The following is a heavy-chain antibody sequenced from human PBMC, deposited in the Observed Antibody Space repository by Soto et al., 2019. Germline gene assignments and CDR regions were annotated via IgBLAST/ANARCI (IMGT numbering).Heavy chain of an antibody. CDR2: ISTTSTYI. D-gene: IGHD3-10*02. CDR3: TRDYVMDV. V-gene: IGHV3-21*01. Sequence: EVQLVESGGGLVKPGGSLRLSCAASGFTFSGDAVNWVRQSPGKGLEWVSSISTTSTYIYYADSVKGRFTISRDNANNSLHLQMNDLRAEDTAVYYCTRDYVMDVWGQGTTVTVSS. CDR1: GFTFSGDA. J-gene: IGHJ6*02.